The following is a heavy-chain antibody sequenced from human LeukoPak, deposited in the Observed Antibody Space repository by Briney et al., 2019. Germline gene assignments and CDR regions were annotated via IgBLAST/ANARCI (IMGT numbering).Heavy chain of an antibody. Sequence: SVKVSCKASGGTFSSYAISWVRQAPGQGLEWMGRIIPILGIANYVQKFQGRATITADKSTSTAYMELSSLRSEDTAVYYCAREVEGYCSGGSCGNWFDPWGQGTLVTVSS. J-gene: IGHJ5*02. CDR3: AREVEGYCSGGSCGNWFDP. CDR2: IIPILGIA. CDR1: GGTFSSYA. V-gene: IGHV1-69*04. D-gene: IGHD2-15*01.